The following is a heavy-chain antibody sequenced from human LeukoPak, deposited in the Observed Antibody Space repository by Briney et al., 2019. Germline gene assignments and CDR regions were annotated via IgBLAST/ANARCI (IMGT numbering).Heavy chain of an antibody. CDR3: ARDRRGLDYYYYMDV. Sequence: SETLSLTCTVSGGSISSYYWSWIRQPPGKGLEWIGYIYYSGSTNYNPSLKSRVTISVDTSKNQFSLKLSSVTAADTAVYYCARDRRGLDYYYYMDVWAKGPRSPSP. CDR2: IYYSGST. J-gene: IGHJ6*03. V-gene: IGHV4-59*01. D-gene: IGHD3-16*01. CDR1: GGSISSYY.